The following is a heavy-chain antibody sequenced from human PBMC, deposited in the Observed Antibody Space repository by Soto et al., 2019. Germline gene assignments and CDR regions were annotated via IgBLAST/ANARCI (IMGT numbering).Heavy chain of an antibody. CDR1: GFTFSSYA. J-gene: IGHJ6*03. Sequence: GGSLRLSCAASGFTFSSYAMHWVRQAPGKGLEWVAVISYDGSNKYYADSVKGRFTISRDNSKNTLYLQMNSLRAEDTAVYYCAKDRNYGYSYYYYMDVWGKGTTVTVSS. V-gene: IGHV3-30-3*01. D-gene: IGHD1-7*01. CDR2: ISYDGSNK. CDR3: AKDRNYGYSYYYYMDV.